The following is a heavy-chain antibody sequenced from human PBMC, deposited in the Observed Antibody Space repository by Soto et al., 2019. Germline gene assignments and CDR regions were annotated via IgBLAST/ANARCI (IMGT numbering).Heavy chain of an antibody. CDR3: ARGDSSSWYYYYYGMDV. D-gene: IGHD6-13*01. Sequence: SETLSLTCTVSGGSISSSSYYWGWIRQPPGKGLEWIGSIYYSGSTYYNPSLKSRVTISVDTSKNQFSLKLSSVTAADTAVYYCARGDSSSWYYYYYGMDVWGQGTTVTVSS. CDR2: IYYSGST. V-gene: IGHV4-39*01. CDR1: GGSISSSSYY. J-gene: IGHJ6*02.